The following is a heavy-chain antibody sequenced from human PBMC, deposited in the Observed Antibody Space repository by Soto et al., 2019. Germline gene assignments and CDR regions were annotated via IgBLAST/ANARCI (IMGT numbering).Heavy chain of an antibody. CDR1: GYTFTSYG. Sequence: QVQLVQSGAEVKKPGASVKVSCKASGYTFTSYGISWVRQAPGQGLEWMGWISAYNGNTNYAQKLQGRVTMTTDTSTSTAYRERRSLRSADTAVYYCARGSGSPLLVQLAPWGQGTLVTVSS. CDR3: ARGSGSPLLVQLAP. V-gene: IGHV1-18*01. D-gene: IGHD1-26*01. J-gene: IGHJ5*02. CDR2: ISAYNGNT.